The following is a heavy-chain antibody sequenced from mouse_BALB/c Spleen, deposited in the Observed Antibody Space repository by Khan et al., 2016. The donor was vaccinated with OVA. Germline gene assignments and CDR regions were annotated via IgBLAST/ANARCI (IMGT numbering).Heavy chain of an antibody. J-gene: IGHJ3*01. CDR3: AREGAYSRSDGLFAY. CDR2: INPSSGYA. D-gene: IGHD2-14*01. V-gene: IGHV1-4*01. CDR1: GYTFTTYT. Sequence: QVRLQQSGAELARPGASVKMSCKASGYTFTTYTMHWIKQRPGQGLEWIGYINPSSGYANYNQKFKDKATLTADKSSSTAYMQMSSLTSSDSAVYYFAREGAYSRSDGLFAYWCQGTLVTVSA.